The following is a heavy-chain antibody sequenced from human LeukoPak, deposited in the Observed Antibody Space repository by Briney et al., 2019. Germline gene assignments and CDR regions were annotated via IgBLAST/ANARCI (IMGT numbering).Heavy chain of an antibody. CDR2: IYSLGDT. J-gene: IGHJ4*02. CDR1: GFIVSDNC. V-gene: IGHV3-53*01. Sequence: TGGSLRLSCTASGFIVSDNCMSWVRQAPGKGLEWVSLIYSLGDTYYADSVKGRFTISRDNSKNTVYLQMNSLRAVDTALYYCAKSPSSGTVGLDYWGQGTLVTVSS. CDR3: AKSPSSGTVGLDY. D-gene: IGHD1-7*01.